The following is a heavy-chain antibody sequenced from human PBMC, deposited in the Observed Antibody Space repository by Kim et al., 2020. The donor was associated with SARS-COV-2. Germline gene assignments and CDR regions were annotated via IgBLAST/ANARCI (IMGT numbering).Heavy chain of an antibody. CDR1: GGTFSSYA. Sequence: SVKVSCKASGGTFSSYAISWVRQAPGQGLEWMGRIIPILGIANYAQKFQGRVTITADKSTSTAYMELSSLRSEDTAVYYCARTDDGYNTESYWYFDLWGRGTLVTVSS. D-gene: IGHD5-12*01. CDR3: ARTDDGYNTESYWYFDL. CDR2: IIPILGIA. J-gene: IGHJ2*01. V-gene: IGHV1-69*04.